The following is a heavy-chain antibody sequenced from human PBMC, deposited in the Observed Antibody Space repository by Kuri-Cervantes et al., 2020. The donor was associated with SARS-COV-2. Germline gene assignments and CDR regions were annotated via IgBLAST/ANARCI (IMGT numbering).Heavy chain of an antibody. CDR1: GGSISSYY. D-gene: IGHD3-10*01. J-gene: IGHJ6*02. V-gene: IGHV4-39*07. CDR2: IYYSGST. CDR3: ATMVRGVPRMDV. Sequence: SETLSLTCTVSGGSISSYYWSWIRQPPGKGLEWIGSIYYSGSTYYNPSLKSRVTISVDTSKNQFSLKLSSVTAADTAVYYCATMVRGVPRMDVWGQGNTVHVSS.